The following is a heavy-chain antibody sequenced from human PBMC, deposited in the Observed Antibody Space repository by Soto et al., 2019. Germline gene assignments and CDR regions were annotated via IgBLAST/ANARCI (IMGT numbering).Heavy chain of an antibody. D-gene: IGHD2-15*01. J-gene: IGHJ5*02. CDR1: GFTFSSHS. Sequence: EVQLVESGGGLVQPGGSLRLSCAASGFTFSSHSMKWVSYISSSGETIYYVDSVEGRFTISRDNAKNSLHLQMNSLRDEDTAVYYCAAGGGNHWGQGTLVTVSS. V-gene: IGHV3-48*02. CDR2: ISSSGETI. CDR3: AAGGGNH.